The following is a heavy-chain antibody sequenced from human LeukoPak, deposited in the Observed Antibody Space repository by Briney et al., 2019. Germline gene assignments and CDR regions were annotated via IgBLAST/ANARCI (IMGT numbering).Heavy chain of an antibody. J-gene: IGHJ4*02. Sequence: SVKVSCKASGGTFSSYAISWVRQAPGQGLEWMGRIIPILGIANYAQRFQGRVTITADKSTSTAYMELSSLRSEDTAVYYCARDECSSTSCYRRFYYWGQGTLVTVSS. CDR1: GGTFSSYA. CDR2: IIPILGIA. CDR3: ARDECSSTSCYRRFYY. D-gene: IGHD2-2*01. V-gene: IGHV1-69*04.